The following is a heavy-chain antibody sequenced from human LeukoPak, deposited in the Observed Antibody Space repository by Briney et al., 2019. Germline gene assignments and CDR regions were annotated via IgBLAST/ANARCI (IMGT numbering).Heavy chain of an antibody. Sequence: GGSLRLSCAASGFTLSNYAMHWVRQAPGKGLEWVAFISYDGSSKYYADSVKGRFTIPRDNSKNMMYLQMSSLRAEDTAVYYCARRGHDYGDSEWFDPWGQGTLVTVSS. CDR3: ARRGHDYGDSEWFDP. V-gene: IGHV3-30*04. J-gene: IGHJ5*02. CDR1: GFTLSNYA. CDR2: ISYDGSSK. D-gene: IGHD4-17*01.